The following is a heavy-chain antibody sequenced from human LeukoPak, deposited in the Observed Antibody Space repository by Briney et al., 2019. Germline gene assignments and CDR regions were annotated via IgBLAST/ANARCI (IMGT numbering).Heavy chain of an antibody. D-gene: IGHD2/OR15-2a*01. V-gene: IGHV1-2*02. CDR3: ARGPRLLRGWFDP. Sequence: GASVKVSCKASGYTFTGYYMHWVRQAPGQGLEWMGWINPNSGGTNYAQKFQGRVTMTRDTSISTADMELSRLRSDDTAVYYCARGPRLLRGWFDPWGQGTLVTVSS. CDR1: GYTFTGYY. J-gene: IGHJ5*02. CDR2: INPNSGGT.